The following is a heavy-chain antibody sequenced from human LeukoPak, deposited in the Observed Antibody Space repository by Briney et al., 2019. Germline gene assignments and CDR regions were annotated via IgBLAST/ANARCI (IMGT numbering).Heavy chain of an antibody. V-gene: IGHV4-38-2*01. Sequence: GSLRLSCAASGFTFRSYWMSWVRQAPGKGLEWIGCVYQSGSTYYNPSLKSRVTISVDTSKNQFSLRLSSVTAADTAVYYCARGVVGSTTGNWFDPWGQGTLVTVSS. CDR1: GFTFRSYW. CDR2: VYQSGST. D-gene: IGHD1-26*01. J-gene: IGHJ5*02. CDR3: ARGVVGSTTGNWFDP.